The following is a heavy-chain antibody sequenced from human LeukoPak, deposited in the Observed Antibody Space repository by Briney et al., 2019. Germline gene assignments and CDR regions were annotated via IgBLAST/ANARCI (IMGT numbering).Heavy chain of an antibody. D-gene: IGHD1-1*01. J-gene: IGHJ6*02. Sequence: GGSLRLSCAASGFTFKNYAMNWVRQSPGQGLEWVSTISGDAVTSWYADSVKGRFTISRDNSKNTLYLQMNSLRAEDTAVYYCARAYTKSWNARRGMDVWGQGTTVTVSS. CDR3: ARAYTKSWNARRGMDV. CDR1: GFTFKNYA. CDR2: ISGDAVTS. V-gene: IGHV3-23*01.